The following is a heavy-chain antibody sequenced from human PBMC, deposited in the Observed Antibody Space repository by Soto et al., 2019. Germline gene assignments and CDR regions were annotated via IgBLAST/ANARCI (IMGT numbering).Heavy chain of an antibody. CDR3: AHAPGIAVTTNWFDP. V-gene: IGHV2-5*02. J-gene: IGHJ5*02. CDR1: GFSLSTSEVG. D-gene: IGHD6-19*01. Sequence: QITLKESGPTLVKPTQTLTLTCTFSGFSLSTSEVGVGWIRQPPGKALQWLALIYWDDDKRYSPSLKSRLTITKDTSKTQVVLTMTNMDPVDTATYYCAHAPGIAVTTNWFDPWGQGILVTVSS. CDR2: IYWDDDK.